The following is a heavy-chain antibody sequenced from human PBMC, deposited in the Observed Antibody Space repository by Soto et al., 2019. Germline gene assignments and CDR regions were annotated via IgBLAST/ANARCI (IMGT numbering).Heavy chain of an antibody. V-gene: IGHV3-23*01. J-gene: IGHJ4*02. D-gene: IGHD1-26*01. CDR1: GFTFSDYY. Sequence: PGGSLRLSCAASGFTFSDYYMSWIRHAPGKGLEWVSAISNSGGSTYYADSVKGRFTISRDNSKNTLYLQMNSLRAEDTAVYYCARRSTKTPALDYWGQGTLVTVSS. CDR2: ISNSGGST. CDR3: ARRSTKTPALDY.